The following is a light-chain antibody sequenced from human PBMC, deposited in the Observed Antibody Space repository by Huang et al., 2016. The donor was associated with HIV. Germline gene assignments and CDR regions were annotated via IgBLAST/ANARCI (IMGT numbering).Light chain of an antibody. CDR2: GAS. J-gene: IGKJ2*01. CDR1: QSVSSN. Sequence: EIVMTQSPATLSVSPGERATLSCRASQSVSSNLAWYQQKPGQAHRLLIYGASTRATGIPARFSGSGSGTKFTLTISSLQSEDFALYYCQQYDNWPPEYTFGQGTKLEIK. V-gene: IGKV3-15*01. CDR3: QQYDNWPPEYT.